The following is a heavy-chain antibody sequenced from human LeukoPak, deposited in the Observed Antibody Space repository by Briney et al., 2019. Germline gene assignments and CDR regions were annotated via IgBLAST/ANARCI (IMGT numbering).Heavy chain of an antibody. CDR1: GGSISSGDYY. CDR2: IYYSGST. Sequence: SQTLSLTCTVSGGSISSGDYYWSWIRQPPGKGLEWIGYIYYSGSTNYNPSLKSRVTISVDTSKNQFSLKLSSVTAADTAVYYCVGRSSGWYRYWGQGTLVTVSS. J-gene: IGHJ4*02. CDR3: VGRSSGWYRY. V-gene: IGHV4-30-4*08. D-gene: IGHD6-19*01.